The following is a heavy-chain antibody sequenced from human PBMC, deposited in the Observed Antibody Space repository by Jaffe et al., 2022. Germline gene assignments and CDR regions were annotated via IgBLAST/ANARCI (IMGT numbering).Heavy chain of an antibody. CDR3: ARTNTRYAFDI. V-gene: IGHV4-59*01. J-gene: IGHJ3*02. Sequence: QVQLQESGPGLVKPSETLSLTCTVSGGSISSYYWSWIRQPPGKGLEWIGYIYYSGSTNYNPSLKSRVTISVDTSKNQFSLKLSSVTAADTAVYYCARTNTRYAFDIWGQGTMVTVSS. CDR1: GGSISSYY. CDR2: IYYSGST. D-gene: IGHD1-1*01.